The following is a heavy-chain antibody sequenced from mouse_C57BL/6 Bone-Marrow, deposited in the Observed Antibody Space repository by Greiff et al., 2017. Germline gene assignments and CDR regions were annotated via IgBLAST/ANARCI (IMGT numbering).Heavy chain of an antibody. Sequence: VKLVESGAELARPGASVKLSCKASGYTFTSYGISWVKQRTGQGLEWIGEIYPRSGNTYYNEKFKGKATLTADKSSSTAYMELRSLTSEDSAVYFCARSGYYIYYYAMDYWGQGTSVTVSS. CDR2: IYPRSGNT. CDR1: GYTFTSYG. CDR3: ARSGYYIYYYAMDY. V-gene: IGHV1-81*01. J-gene: IGHJ4*01. D-gene: IGHD2-3*01.